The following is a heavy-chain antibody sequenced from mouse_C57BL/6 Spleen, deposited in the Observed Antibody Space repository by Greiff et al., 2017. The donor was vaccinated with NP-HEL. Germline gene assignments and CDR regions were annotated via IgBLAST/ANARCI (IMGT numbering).Heavy chain of an antibody. CDR3: GRWMTTVVAGDYFDY. CDR2: IDPNSGGT. D-gene: IGHD1-1*01. CDR1: GYTFTSYW. J-gene: IGHJ2*01. V-gene: IGHV1-72*01. Sequence: QVQLQQPGAELVKPGASVKLSCKASGYTFTSYWMHWVKQRPGRGLAWIGRIDPNSGGTKYNETFKSKATLTVDKPSSTAYVQLSSLTSEDSAVYYCGRWMTTVVAGDYFDYWGQGTTLTVSS.